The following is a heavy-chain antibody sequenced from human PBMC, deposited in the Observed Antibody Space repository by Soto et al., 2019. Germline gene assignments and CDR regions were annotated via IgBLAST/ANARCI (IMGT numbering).Heavy chain of an antibody. CDR2: IYYSGST. D-gene: IGHD4-17*01. V-gene: IGHV4-31*03. CDR3: AREGVTTNYFDY. Sequence: QVQLQESGPGLVKPSQTLSLTCIFSGASISSGGYYWSWIRQHPGKGLEWIGFIYYSGSTYSNPSLRSRVTISVDTSKSQFALNLSSVTAADTAVYYCAREGVTTNYFDYWGQGTLVTVSS. CDR1: GASISSGGYY. J-gene: IGHJ4*02.